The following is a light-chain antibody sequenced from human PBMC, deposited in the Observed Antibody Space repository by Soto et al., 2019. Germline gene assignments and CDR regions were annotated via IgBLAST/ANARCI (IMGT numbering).Light chain of an antibody. CDR2: EDN. J-gene: IGLJ2*01. CDR1: SGSIASNY. V-gene: IGLV6-57*01. Sequence: NFMLTQPHSVSASPGKTVTISCTRSSGSIASNYVQWYQQRPDSSPTTVIYEDNQRPSGVPDRFSGSIDTSSNSASLTISGLRTEDEADYYCQSYDSSDPVVFGGGTKLTVL. CDR3: QSYDSSDPVV.